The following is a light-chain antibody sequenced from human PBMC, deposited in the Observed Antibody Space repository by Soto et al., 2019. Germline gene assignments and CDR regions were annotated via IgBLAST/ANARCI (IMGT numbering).Light chain of an antibody. CDR3: QQYADWPKT. CDR2: AAP. CDR1: QSVSDR. V-gene: IGKV3-15*01. Sequence: EIVMTQSPDTLSVSPGERATLSCRASQSVSDRVVWYQQKSGQAPSLLIYAAPTRAAGVPARFSGSGSGTEFTLTISSLQSEDFAVYFCQQYADWPKTFGQGTKVDI. J-gene: IGKJ1*01.